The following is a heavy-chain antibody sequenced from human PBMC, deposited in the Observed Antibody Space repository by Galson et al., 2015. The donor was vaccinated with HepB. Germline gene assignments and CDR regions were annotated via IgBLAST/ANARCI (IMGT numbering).Heavy chain of an antibody. J-gene: IGHJ6*02. V-gene: IGHV3-9*01. CDR2: ISWNSGSI. D-gene: IGHD6-19*01. CDR3: AKDKSSGGIHGMDV. CDR1: GFTFDDYA. Sequence: SLRLSCAASGFTFDDYAMHWVRQAPGKGLEWVSGISWNSGSIGYADSVKGRFTISRDNAKNSLYLQMNSLRAEDTALYYCAKDKSSGGIHGMDVWGQGTTVTVSS.